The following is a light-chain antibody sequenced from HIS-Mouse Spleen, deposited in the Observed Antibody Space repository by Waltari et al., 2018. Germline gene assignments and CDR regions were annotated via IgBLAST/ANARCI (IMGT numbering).Light chain of an antibody. CDR1: SPNIGSNY. CDR3: AAWDDSLSGPV. CDR2: RNN. V-gene: IGLV1-47*01. J-gene: IGLJ3*02. Sequence: QSVLTQPPSASGTPGQRVTISCYGSSPNIGSNYVYWYQQLPGTAPKLLIYRNNQRPSGVPDRFSGSKSGTSASLAISGLRSEDEADYYCAAWDDSLSGPVFGGGTKLTVL.